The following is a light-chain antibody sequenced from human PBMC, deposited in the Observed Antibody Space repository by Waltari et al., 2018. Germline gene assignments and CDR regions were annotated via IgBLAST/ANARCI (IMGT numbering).Light chain of an antibody. CDR1: SGSVSTSYY. CDR3: VLYMGRGIWV. Sequence: QTVVTQEPSFSVSPGGTVTLTCGLSSGSVSTSYYPSWYQQTPGQTPRTLIYRTNTRSSGVPGRFSGSILGNKAALTITGAQADDESDYYCVLYMGRGIWVFGGGTKLTVL. CDR2: RTN. J-gene: IGLJ3*02. V-gene: IGLV8-61*01.